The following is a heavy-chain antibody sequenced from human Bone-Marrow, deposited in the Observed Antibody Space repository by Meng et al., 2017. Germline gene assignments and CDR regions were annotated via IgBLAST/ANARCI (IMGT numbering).Heavy chain of an antibody. CDR1: GYTFTTYD. CDR2: MEPNTGNT. CDR3: ARELGMDAFDH. Sequence: ASVKVSCKASGYTFTTYDINWVRQATGQGLEWMGWMEPNTGNTGYAQKFQGRVTMTRNNSISTAYMELRSLRSEDTAVYYCARELGMDAFDHWGQGTLVTVSS. V-gene: IGHV1-8*01. D-gene: IGHD7-27*01. J-gene: IGHJ4*02.